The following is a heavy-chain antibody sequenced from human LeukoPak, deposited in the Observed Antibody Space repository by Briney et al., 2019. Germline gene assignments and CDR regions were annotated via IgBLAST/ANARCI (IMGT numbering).Heavy chain of an antibody. D-gene: IGHD6-6*01. CDR1: GFTFSSYA. J-gene: IGHJ4*02. CDR2: ISYDGSNK. CDR3: ARDTIAALDY. V-gene: IGHV3-30*04. Sequence: PGGSLRLSCAAPGFTFSSYAMHWVRQAPGKGLEWVAVISYDGSNKYYADSVKGRFTISRDNSENTLYLQMNSLRAEDTAVYYCARDTIAALDYWGQGTLVTVSS.